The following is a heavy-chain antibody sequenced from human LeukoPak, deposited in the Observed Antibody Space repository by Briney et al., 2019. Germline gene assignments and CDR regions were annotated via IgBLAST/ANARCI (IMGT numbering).Heavy chain of an antibody. V-gene: IGHV3-48*03. CDR3: ASLRQAY. D-gene: IGHD5/OR15-5a*01. CDR2: ITSSGSTT. Sequence: GGSLRLSCAASGFTFISYEMIWVRQAPGKGLEWVSYITSSGSTTYYADSVKGRFTISRDNAKNSLFLQMNSLGAEDTAVYYCASLRQAYWGQGTLVTVSS. CDR1: GFTFISYE. J-gene: IGHJ4*02.